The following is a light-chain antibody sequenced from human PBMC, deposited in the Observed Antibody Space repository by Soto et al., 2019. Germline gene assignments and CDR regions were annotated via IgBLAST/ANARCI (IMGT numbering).Light chain of an antibody. Sequence: SVLTQPASVSGSPGQSIPISCTGTSSDVGAYTSVSWYQHHPDKAPKVMIYEVNKRPSGVSLRFSGSKSGNTASLTISGLQADDEAHYYCSSYISDSRSYVFGTGTKV. CDR3: SSYISDSRSYV. V-gene: IGLV2-14*01. CDR1: SSDVGAYTS. J-gene: IGLJ1*01. CDR2: EVN.